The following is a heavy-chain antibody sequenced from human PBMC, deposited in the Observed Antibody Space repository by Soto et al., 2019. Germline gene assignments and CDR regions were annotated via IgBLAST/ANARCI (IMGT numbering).Heavy chain of an antibody. J-gene: IGHJ4*02. V-gene: IGHV3-30-3*01. Sequence: GGSLRLSCAASGFTFSSYAMHWVRQAPGKGLEWVAVISYDGSNKYYADSVKGRFTISRDNSKSTLYLQMNSLRAEDTAVYYCARSDAAGTLGYWGQGTLVTVSS. CDR3: ARSDAAGTLGY. D-gene: IGHD6-13*01. CDR2: ISYDGSNK. CDR1: GFTFSSYA.